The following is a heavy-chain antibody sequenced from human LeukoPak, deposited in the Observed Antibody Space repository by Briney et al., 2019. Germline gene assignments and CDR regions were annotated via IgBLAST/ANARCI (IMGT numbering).Heavy chain of an antibody. CDR3: ARGERYDSSGYPFDY. D-gene: IGHD3-22*01. J-gene: IGHJ4*02. CDR1: GYTFTGYF. V-gene: IGHV1-2*02. Sequence: ASVKVSCKASGYTFTGYFIHWVRQVPGQGLEWMGWINPNSGDTNYAQRFQGRVTMTRDTSISTAYMELSSLRSDDTAMFYCARGERYDSSGYPFDYWGQGTLVTVSS. CDR2: INPNSGDT.